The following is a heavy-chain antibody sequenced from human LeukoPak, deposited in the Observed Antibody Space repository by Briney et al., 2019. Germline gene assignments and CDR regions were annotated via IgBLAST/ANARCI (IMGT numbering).Heavy chain of an antibody. Sequence: GASVKVSCKASGYTFTTYYVHWVRQAPGQENEWMGWINPKSGGTNYAQKFQGRVTMTRDTAITTVYMELNSLRSDDTAVYYCAKEGGYCSGGTCYPWWFDAWGQGTLVTVSS. J-gene: IGHJ5*02. CDR2: INPKSGGT. CDR3: AKEGGYCSGGTCYPWWFDA. V-gene: IGHV1-2*02. D-gene: IGHD2-15*01. CDR1: GYTFTTYY.